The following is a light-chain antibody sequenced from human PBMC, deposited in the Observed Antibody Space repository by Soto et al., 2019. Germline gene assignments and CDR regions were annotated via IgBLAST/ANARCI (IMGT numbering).Light chain of an antibody. Sequence: QSVLTQPRSVAGSPGQSVTISCTGTSSDVGGYNYVSWYHQHPGKAPKLMIYDVSKRPSGVPDRFSGSKSGNTASLTISGLQAEDEADYYCCSYAGSYVFGTGTKVTVL. J-gene: IGLJ1*01. CDR2: DVS. CDR3: CSYAGSYV. V-gene: IGLV2-11*01. CDR1: SSDVGGYNY.